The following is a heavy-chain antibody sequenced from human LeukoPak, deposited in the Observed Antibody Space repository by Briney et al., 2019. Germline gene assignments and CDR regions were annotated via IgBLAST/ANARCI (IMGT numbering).Heavy chain of an antibody. J-gene: IGHJ6*03. CDR2: INHSGST. D-gene: IGHD3-22*01. V-gene: IGHV4-34*01. Sequence: PSETLSLTCAVYGGSFSGYYWSWIRQPPGKGLEWIGEINHSGSTNYNPSLKSRVTISVDTSKNQFSLKLSSVTAADTAVYYCARGFYRSGYCTYYYYYMDVWGKGTTVTVSS. CDR1: GGSFSGYY. CDR3: ARGFYRSGYCTYYYYYMDV.